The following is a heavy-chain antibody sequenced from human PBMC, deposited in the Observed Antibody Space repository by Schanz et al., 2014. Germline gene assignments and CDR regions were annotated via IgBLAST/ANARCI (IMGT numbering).Heavy chain of an antibody. CDR2: ISPNSGDT. CDR1: GRTFIVYH. J-gene: IGHJ4*02. D-gene: IGHD6-13*01. CDR3: ARGGEEQQLLFCDY. V-gene: IGHV1-2*06. Sequence: QVQLVQSGAEVKKPGASMKVSCKASGRTFIVYHVLHWVRQAPGQGLEWMGRISPNSGDTHSAQKFQGRVTMTWDTSISTAYMELSRLRSDDTAVYYCARGGEEQQLLFCDYWGQGTLVTVSS.